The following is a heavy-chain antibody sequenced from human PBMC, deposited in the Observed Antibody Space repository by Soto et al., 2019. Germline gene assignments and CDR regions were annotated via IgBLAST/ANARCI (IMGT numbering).Heavy chain of an antibody. CDR1: GGSFTFSGYY. CDR3: ARRAETNGWNGFGADKYYFDF. CDR2: INHIGTT. Sequence: SETLSLTCTVYGGSFTFSGYYWSWIRQPPGKGLEWIGEINHIGTTKYNPSLESRVTISLDTSKNHFSLDLTSVTAADTAVYYCARRAETNGWNGFGADKYYFDFWGQGTLVTVSS. J-gene: IGHJ4*02. D-gene: IGHD1-1*01. V-gene: IGHV4-34*01.